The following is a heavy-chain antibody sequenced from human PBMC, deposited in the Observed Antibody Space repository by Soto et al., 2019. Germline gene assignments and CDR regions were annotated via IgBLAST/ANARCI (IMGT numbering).Heavy chain of an antibody. Sequence: ASVKVSCKASGYTFTSYGISWVRQAPGQGLEWMGWISAYNGNANYAQKLQGRVTMTTDTSTSTAYMELRSLRSDDTAVYYCARDCSSTSCYAHYYYGMDVWGQGTTVTVSS. V-gene: IGHV1-18*04. J-gene: IGHJ6*02. D-gene: IGHD2-2*01. CDR2: ISAYNGNA. CDR1: GYTFTSYG. CDR3: ARDCSSTSCYAHYYYGMDV.